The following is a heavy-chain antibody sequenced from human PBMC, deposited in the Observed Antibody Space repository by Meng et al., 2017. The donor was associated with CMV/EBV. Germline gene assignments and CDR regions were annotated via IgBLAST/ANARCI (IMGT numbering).Heavy chain of an antibody. CDR2: INPNSGDA. CDR1: GYTLTGYS. D-gene: IGHD3-3*01. J-gene: IGHJ4*02. CDR3: ARVGETICGVVTHLDH. V-gene: IGHV1-2*02. Sequence: ASVPVSCQASGYTLTGYSMHWVRQAPGQGLEWMGWINPNSGDAHYAQKFQGRVTMTRDTSISTAYMEVSSLRSDDTAVYYCARVGETICGVVTHLDHWGQGTLVTVSS.